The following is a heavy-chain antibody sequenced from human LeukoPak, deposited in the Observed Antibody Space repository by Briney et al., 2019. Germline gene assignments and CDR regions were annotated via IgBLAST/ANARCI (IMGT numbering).Heavy chain of an antibody. CDR1: GGSFSGYY. D-gene: IGHD5-12*01. J-gene: IGHJ5*02. Sequence: SETLSLTCAVYGGSFSGYYWSWIRQPPGKGLEWIGEINHSGSTNYNPSLKSRVTISVDTSKNQFSLKLSSVTAADTAVYYCARVQIGYSGYEGWFDPWGQGTLVTVSS. CDR3: ARVQIGYSGYEGWFDP. CDR2: INHSGST. V-gene: IGHV4-34*01.